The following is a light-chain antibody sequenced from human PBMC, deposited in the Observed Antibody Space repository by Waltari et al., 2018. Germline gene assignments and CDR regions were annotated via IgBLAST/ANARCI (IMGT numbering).Light chain of an antibody. J-gene: IGKJ1*01. CDR2: DVS. Sequence: EIVLTQSTATLSLSPGERATLSCRASQNISTYLAWYQQTFGQAPRLLVYDVSNRATGIPARFSGSGSGTDFTLTISSLEPEDFAVYYCQQRSNWPPWTFGQGTKVEIK. CDR1: QNISTY. CDR3: QQRSNWPPWT. V-gene: IGKV3-11*01.